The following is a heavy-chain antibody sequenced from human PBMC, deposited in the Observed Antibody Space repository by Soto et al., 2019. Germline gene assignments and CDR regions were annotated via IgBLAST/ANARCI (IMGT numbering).Heavy chain of an antibody. CDR2: INHSGST. CDR1: GYY. J-gene: IGHJ6*03. D-gene: IGHD2-15*01. CDR3: ARLAWGYFIGVGCYKYYYYTYMAF. V-gene: IGHV4-34*01. Sequence: GYYWSWIRQPPGKGLEWIGEINHSGSTNYNPSLKSRVTISVDTSKNQFSLKLSSVTAADTAVYYCARLAWGYFIGVGCYKYYYYTYMAFWGKGTTVTVSS.